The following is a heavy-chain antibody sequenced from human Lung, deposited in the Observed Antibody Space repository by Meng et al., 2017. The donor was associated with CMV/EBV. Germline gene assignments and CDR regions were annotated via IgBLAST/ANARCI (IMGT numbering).Heavy chain of an antibody. CDR2: ISYIGST. J-gene: IGHJ3*02. D-gene: IGHD1/OR15-1a*01. Sequence: GSLRLXXTVSGGSVSSGSYYWSWLRQPPGKGLEWIGYISYIGSTNYNPSLKSRVSISVDTSKNQFSLKLSSVTAADTAIFYCARDILEHNAFDMWGQGTMVTVSS. CDR1: GGSVSSGSYY. CDR3: ARDILEHNAFDM. V-gene: IGHV4-61*01.